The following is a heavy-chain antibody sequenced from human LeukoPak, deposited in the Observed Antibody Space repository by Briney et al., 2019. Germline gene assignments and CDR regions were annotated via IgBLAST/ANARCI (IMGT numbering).Heavy chain of an antibody. CDR1: GFTFSSYW. V-gene: IGHV3-7*01. Sequence: PGGSLRLSCAASGFTFSSYWMSWVRQAPGKGLEWVANIKQDGSEKYYVDSVKGRFTISRDNAKNSLYLQMNSLRAEDTAVYYCAREGPPYCGGDCSAAFDIWGQGTMVTVSS. CDR2: IKQDGSEK. J-gene: IGHJ3*02. D-gene: IGHD2-21*01. CDR3: AREGPPYCGGDCSAAFDI.